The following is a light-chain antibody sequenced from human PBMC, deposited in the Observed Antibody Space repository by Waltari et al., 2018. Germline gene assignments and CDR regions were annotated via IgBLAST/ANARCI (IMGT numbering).Light chain of an antibody. CDR1: QRLTKNY. J-gene: IGKJ2*01. CDR2: GAS. V-gene: IGKV3-20*01. Sequence: ALTQSPGTLSLSPGARATLSCRASQRLTKNYLAWYQQKPGQAPRLLIYGASSRAAGIPDRFSGSGSGTDFALTISRLEPEDSAVYYCQQYGSSILYTFGQGTKLEIQ. CDR3: QQYGSSILYT.